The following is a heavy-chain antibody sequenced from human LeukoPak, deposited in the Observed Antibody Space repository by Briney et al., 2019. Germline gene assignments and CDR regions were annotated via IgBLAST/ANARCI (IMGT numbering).Heavy chain of an antibody. CDR1: GFTVSSNY. J-gene: IGHJ4*02. V-gene: IGHV3-66*02. Sequence: GGSLRLSCAASGFTVSSNYMSWVRQAPGKGLEWVSVIYSGGSTYYADSVKGRFTISRDNSKNTLYLQMNSLRAEDTAVYYCASRGGYYDSSGYELDYWGQGTLVTVSS. D-gene: IGHD3-22*01. CDR3: ASRGGYYDSSGYELDY. CDR2: IYSGGST.